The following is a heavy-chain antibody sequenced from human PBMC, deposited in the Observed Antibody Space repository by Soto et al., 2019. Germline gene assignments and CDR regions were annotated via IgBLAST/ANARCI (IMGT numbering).Heavy chain of an antibody. CDR3: ARGGDYRFDY. D-gene: IGHD4-17*01. Sequence: QVQLQESAPGLLKNSAALSFICSVSSASISTSNWWSWVRRPPGKGLEWIGEVYPSGSTNYNPSLKSRVTISIDKSKNQFSLKLSSVTAADTAVYYCARGGDYRFDYWGQGTLVTVSS. J-gene: IGHJ4*02. CDR1: SASISTSNW. V-gene: IGHV4-4*02. CDR2: VYPSGST.